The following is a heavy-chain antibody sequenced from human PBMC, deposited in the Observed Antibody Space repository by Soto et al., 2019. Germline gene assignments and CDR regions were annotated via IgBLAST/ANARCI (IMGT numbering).Heavy chain of an antibody. CDR3: ARDQTAMLGAYYYGMDV. CDR1: GFTFSSYG. Sequence: QVQLVESGGGVVQPGRSLRLSCAASGFTFSSYGMHWVRQAPGKGLEWVAIIWYDGSNKYYADSMKGRFTISRDNSKNTLSLQMNSLRAEDTAVYYCARDQTAMLGAYYYGMDVWGQGTTVTVSS. D-gene: IGHD5-18*01. J-gene: IGHJ6*02. CDR2: IWYDGSNK. V-gene: IGHV3-33*01.